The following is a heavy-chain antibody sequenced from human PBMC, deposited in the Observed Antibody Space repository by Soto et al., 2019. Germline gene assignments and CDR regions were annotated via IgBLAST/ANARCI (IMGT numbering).Heavy chain of an antibody. CDR2: IIPILGIA. J-gene: IGHJ4*02. D-gene: IGHD3-22*01. Sequence: SVKVSCKASGGTLSSYTISWVRQAPGQGLEWMGRIIPILGIANYAQKFQGRVTITADKSTSTAYMELSSLRSEDTAVYYCARARAYYYDSSGYLGYWGQGTLVTVSS. CDR3: ARARAYYYDSSGYLGY. CDR1: GGTLSSYT. V-gene: IGHV1-69*02.